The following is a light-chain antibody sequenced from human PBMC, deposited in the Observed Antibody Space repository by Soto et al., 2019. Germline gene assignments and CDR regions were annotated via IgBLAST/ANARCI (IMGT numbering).Light chain of an antibody. CDR2: DVT. J-gene: IGLJ3*02. Sequence: QSVLTQPRSVSGSPGQSVTVSCTGTSSDVGAYNYVSWYQQHPGKAPKLMIYDVTKRPSGVPDRFSASKSGNTASLTVSGLQAEDEADYYCCSYAGTYTWMFGGGTKLTVL. V-gene: IGLV2-11*01. CDR1: SSDVGAYNY. CDR3: CSYAGTYTWM.